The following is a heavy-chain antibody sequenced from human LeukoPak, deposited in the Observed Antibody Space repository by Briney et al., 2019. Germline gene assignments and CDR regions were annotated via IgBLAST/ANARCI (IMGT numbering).Heavy chain of an antibody. CDR3: ARLHWTFGGVIVSDFDY. Sequence: SETLSLTCTVSGGSISSYYWSWIRQPPGKGLEWIGEINHSGSTNYNPSLKSRVTISVDTSKNQFSLKLSSVTAADTAVYYCARLHWTFGGVIVSDFDYWGQGTLVTVSS. V-gene: IGHV4-34*01. CDR2: INHSGST. CDR1: GGSISSYY. J-gene: IGHJ4*02. D-gene: IGHD3-16*02.